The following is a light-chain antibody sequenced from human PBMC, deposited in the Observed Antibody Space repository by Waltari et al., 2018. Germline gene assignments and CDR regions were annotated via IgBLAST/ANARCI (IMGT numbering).Light chain of an antibody. J-gene: IGLJ1*01. CDR3: SSYTISTTLV. CDR1: SSDVGDYNY. Sequence: QSALTQPASVSGSPGQSITISCTGTSSDVGDYNYVSWYQHHPGKAPKLMIYEVSNRPSGFSNRFSGSKSGNTASLTISGLQAEDEADYYCSSYTISTTLVFGTGTKVTVL. V-gene: IGLV2-14*01. CDR2: EVS.